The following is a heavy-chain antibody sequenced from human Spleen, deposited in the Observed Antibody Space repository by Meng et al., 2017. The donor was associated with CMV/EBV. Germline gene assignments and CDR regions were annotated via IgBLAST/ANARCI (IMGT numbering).Heavy chain of an antibody. CDR3: ARVSVVVAATFWFDP. Sequence: QVQLVQSGAEVKKPGSSVKVSCKASGGTFSSYAISWVRQAPGQGLEWMGWISAYNGNTNYAQKLQGRVTMTTDTSTSTAYMELRSLRSDDTAVYYCARVSVVVAATFWFDPWGQGTLVTVSS. CDR2: ISAYNGNT. CDR1: GGTFSSYA. D-gene: IGHD2-15*01. J-gene: IGHJ5*02. V-gene: IGHV1-18*01.